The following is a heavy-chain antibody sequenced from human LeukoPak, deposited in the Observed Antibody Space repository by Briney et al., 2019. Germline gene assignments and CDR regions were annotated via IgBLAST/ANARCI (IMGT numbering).Heavy chain of an antibody. Sequence: PSETLSLTCTVSGGSISSYYWSWIRQPPGKGLEWIGYIYYSGSTNYNPSLKSRVTISVDTSKNQFSLKLSSVTAADTAVYYCARDKGRLRWFFDYWGQGTLVTVSS. D-gene: IGHD4-23*01. CDR1: GGSISSYY. CDR2: IYYSGST. J-gene: IGHJ4*02. CDR3: ARDKGRLRWFFDY. V-gene: IGHV4-59*12.